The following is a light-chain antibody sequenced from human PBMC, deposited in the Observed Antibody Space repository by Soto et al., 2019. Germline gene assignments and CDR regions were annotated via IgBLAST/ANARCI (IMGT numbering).Light chain of an antibody. CDR2: AAS. V-gene: IGKV1-39*01. CDR1: QSISSY. J-gene: IGKJ1*01. CDR3: QQYNDRPTT. Sequence: DIQMTQSPSSLSASVGDGVTITCRASQSISSYVSWYQQKPGKAPKLLIYAASRLQSGVPSRFSGSRSGTEFTLTISSLQSEDFAVYYCQQYNDRPTTFGQGTKL.